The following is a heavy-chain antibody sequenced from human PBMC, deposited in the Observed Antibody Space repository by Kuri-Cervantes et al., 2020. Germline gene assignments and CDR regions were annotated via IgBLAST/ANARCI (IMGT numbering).Heavy chain of an antibody. CDR1: GFSFSSYG. CDR2: IWSSDNTI. D-gene: IGHD3-22*01. V-gene: IGHV3-48*04. CDR3: ASDRGPYDKSRYFLFDY. Sequence: GGSLRLSCAASGFSFSSYGMSWVRQAPGKGLEWVSYIWSSDNTIYYADSVKGRFTISRDNAKNTVYLQVNNLRAEDTAVYYCASDRGPYDKSRYFLFDYWGQGTLVTVSS. J-gene: IGHJ4*02.